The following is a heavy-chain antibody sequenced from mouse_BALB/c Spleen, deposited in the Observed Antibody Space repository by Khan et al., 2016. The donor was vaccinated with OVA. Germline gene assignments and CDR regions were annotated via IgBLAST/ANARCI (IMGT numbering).Heavy chain of an antibody. J-gene: IGHJ3*01. D-gene: IGHD1-1*01. CDR3: ANHGSSSAWLTY. CDR1: GYTFTSYW. V-gene: IGHV1-7*01. Sequence: QVQLKESGAELAKPGASVKMSCKASGYTFTSYWMHWVKQRPGQGLGWIGYINPSTGYTEYNQRFKDKATLTADKSSSTAYMQLSSLTSEESAVYYCANHGSSSAWLTYWGQGTLVTVSA. CDR2: INPSTGYT.